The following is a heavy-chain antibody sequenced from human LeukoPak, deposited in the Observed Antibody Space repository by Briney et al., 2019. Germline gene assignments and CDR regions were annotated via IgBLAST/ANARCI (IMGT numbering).Heavy chain of an antibody. CDR1: GYTFTSYD. J-gene: IGHJ4*02. D-gene: IGHD6-13*01. V-gene: IGHV1-46*01. Sequence: ASVKVSCKASGYTFTSYDINWVRQAPGQGLEWMGIINPSGGSTSYAQKFQGRVTMTRDTSTSTVYMELSSLRSEDTAVYYCARVSIAAAYDYWGQGTLVTVSS. CDR2: INPSGGST. CDR3: ARVSIAAAYDY.